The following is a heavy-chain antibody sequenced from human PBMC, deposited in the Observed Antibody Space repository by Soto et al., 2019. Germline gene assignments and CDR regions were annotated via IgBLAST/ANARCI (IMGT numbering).Heavy chain of an antibody. V-gene: IGHV3-11*01. D-gene: IGHD2-2*01. J-gene: IGHJ6*03. CDR3: ARDGCSSTSCYYYMDV. Sequence: PGGSLRLSCAASGFTFSDYYMSWIRQAPGKGLEWVSYISSSGSTIYYADSVKGRFTISRDNAKNSLYLQMNSLRAKDTAVYYCARDGCSSTSCYYYMDVWGKGTTVTVSS. CDR1: GFTFSDYY. CDR2: ISSSGSTI.